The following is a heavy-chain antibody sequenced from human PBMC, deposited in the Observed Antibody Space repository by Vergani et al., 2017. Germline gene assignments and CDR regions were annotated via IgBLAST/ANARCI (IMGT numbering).Heavy chain of an antibody. Sequence: QVQLVQSGGEVEKPGASVTVSCKASGYTFRTYYISWVRQAPGQGLEWMGWISPYNGKTKYTQKFQDRVTMTTDTSTTTAYLELRSLSSDDTAVYYCARTSDPYVGEKYIWFDPWGQGTLVTVSS. D-gene: IGHD3-16*01. CDR2: ISPYNGKT. CDR3: ARTSDPYVGEKYIWFDP. CDR1: GYTFRTYY. J-gene: IGHJ5*02. V-gene: IGHV1-18*04.